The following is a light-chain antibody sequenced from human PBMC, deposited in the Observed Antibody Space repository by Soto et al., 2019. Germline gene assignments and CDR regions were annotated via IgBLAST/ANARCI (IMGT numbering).Light chain of an antibody. V-gene: IGLV4-69*01. CDR1: SGHSSFA. CDR2: LKSDGSH. CDR3: QTWGTGIRV. J-gene: IGLJ2*01. Sequence: QLVLTQSPSASASLGDSVKLTCTLSSGHSSFAIAWHQQQPEKGPRFLMNLKSDGSHIKGDGIPDRFSGSSSGAERYLTISSLQSEDEADYYCQTWGTGIRVFGGGAQLTVL.